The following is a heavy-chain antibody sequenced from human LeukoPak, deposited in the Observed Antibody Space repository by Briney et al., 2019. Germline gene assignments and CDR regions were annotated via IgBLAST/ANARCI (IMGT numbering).Heavy chain of an antibody. CDR3: ARASPKYCSGGSCLLDY. CDR1: GGTFSSYA. D-gene: IGHD2-15*01. Sequence: SVKVSCKASGGTFSSYAISWVRQAPGQGLEWMGGIIPIFGTANYAQKFQGRVTITADKSTSTAYMELSSLRSEDTAVYYCARASPKYCSGGSCLLDYWGQGTLVTVSS. V-gene: IGHV1-69*06. CDR2: IIPIFGTA. J-gene: IGHJ4*02.